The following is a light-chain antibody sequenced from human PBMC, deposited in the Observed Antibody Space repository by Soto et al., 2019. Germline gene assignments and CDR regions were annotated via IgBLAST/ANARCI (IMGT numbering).Light chain of an antibody. V-gene: IGKV1-13*01. CDR1: QGISSA. Sequence: AIQLTQSPSSLSASVGDRVTITCRTSQGISSALACYQQKPGRAPKVLIYDASTLESGVPSRFSGSASGTDFTLTISSLQPEDFATYYCQQFITDPLAITFGQGTRLELK. CDR3: QQFITDPLAIT. CDR2: DAS. J-gene: IGKJ5*01.